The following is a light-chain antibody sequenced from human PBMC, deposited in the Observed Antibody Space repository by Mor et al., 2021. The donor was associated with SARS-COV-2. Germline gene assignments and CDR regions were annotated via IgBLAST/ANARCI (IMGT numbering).Light chain of an antibody. J-gene: IGLJ3*02. Sequence: CTGSSSNIGAGYDVHWYQQLPGTAPKLLIYGNSNRPSGVPDRFSGSKSGTSASLAITGLQAEDEADYYCQSYDSSLSGVFGG. CDR2: GNS. V-gene: IGLV1-40*01. CDR1: SSNIGAGYD. CDR3: QSYDSSLSGV.